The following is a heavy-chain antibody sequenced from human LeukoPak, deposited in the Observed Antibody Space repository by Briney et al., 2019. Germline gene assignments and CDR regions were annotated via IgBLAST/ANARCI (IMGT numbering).Heavy chain of an antibody. D-gene: IGHD4-17*01. J-gene: IGHJ2*01. CDR2: IKSKTDGGTT. CDR3: TSYGPHWYFDL. V-gene: IGHV3-15*01. CDR1: GFTFSNAW. Sequence: GGSLRLSCVASGFTFSNAWMNWVRQAPGKGLEWVGRIKSKTDGGTTDYAAPVKGRFTISRDDSKNTLYLQVNSLKTEDTAVYYCTSYGPHWYFDLWGRGTLVTVSS.